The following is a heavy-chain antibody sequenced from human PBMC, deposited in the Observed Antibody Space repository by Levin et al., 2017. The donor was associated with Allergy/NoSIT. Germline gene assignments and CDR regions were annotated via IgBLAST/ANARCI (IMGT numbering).Heavy chain of an antibody. CDR1: GFTFSSYA. Sequence: GGSLRLSFAASGFTFSSYAMSWVRQAPGKGLEWVSAISGSGGSTYYADSVKGRFTISRDNSKNTLYLQMNSLRAEDTAVYYCAKEWYYDSSGSSDYWGQGTLVTVSS. CDR3: AKEWYYDSSGSSDY. J-gene: IGHJ4*02. V-gene: IGHV3-23*01. CDR2: ISGSGGST. D-gene: IGHD3-22*01.